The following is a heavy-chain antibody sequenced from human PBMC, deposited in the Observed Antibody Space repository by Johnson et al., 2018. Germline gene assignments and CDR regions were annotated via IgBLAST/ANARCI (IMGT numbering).Heavy chain of an antibody. J-gene: IGHJ3*02. CDR2: IFYSGST. Sequence: QVQLQESGPGLVKPSDTLSLTCTVSGGSLNNHYWSWIRQPPGKGPEWIGYIFYSGSTTYNPSLQSRLTIPLDTSKNQFSLKLTSVTTADTAVYYCARYDSSTFWAFNIWGQGTVVTVSS. V-gene: IGHV4-59*07. D-gene: IGHD3-22*01. CDR1: GGSLNNHY. CDR3: ARYDSSTFWAFNI.